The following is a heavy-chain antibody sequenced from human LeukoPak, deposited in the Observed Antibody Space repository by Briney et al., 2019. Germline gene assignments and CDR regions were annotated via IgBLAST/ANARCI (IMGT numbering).Heavy chain of an antibody. CDR1: GFTFSSYA. J-gene: IGHJ3*02. CDR2: ISGSGVST. V-gene: IGHV3-23*01. Sequence: GGSLRLSCAASGFTFSSYAMNWVRQAPGKGLEWVSGISGSGVSTYYADSVKGRFTISRDNSKNTLFLQMNSMRAEDTAVYYCASQYYYDSSGTPTLNAFDIWGQGTMVTVSS. D-gene: IGHD3-22*01. CDR3: ASQYYYDSSGTPTLNAFDI.